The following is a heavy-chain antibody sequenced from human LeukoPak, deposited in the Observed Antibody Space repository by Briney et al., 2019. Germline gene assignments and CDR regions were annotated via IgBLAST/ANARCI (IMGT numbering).Heavy chain of an antibody. D-gene: IGHD2-2*01. CDR2: ISGSGGST. Sequence: GGSLRLSSAASGFTFSSYAMSWVRQAPGKGLEWVSAISGSGGSTYYADSVKGRFTISRDNSKNTLYLQMNSLRAEDTAVYYCAKVEEPAVIWDFDYWGQGTLVTVSS. J-gene: IGHJ4*02. V-gene: IGHV3-23*01. CDR1: GFTFSSYA. CDR3: AKVEEPAVIWDFDY.